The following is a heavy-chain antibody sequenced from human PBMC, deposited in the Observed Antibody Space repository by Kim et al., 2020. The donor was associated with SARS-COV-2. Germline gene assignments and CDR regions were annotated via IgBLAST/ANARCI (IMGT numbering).Heavy chain of an antibody. V-gene: IGHV3-30*07. J-gene: IGHJ6*02. D-gene: IGHD6-13*01. CDR3: ARDMEQQGSTNYYYGMDV. Sequence: KGRFTISRDNSKNTLYLQMNSLRAEDTAVYYCARDMEQQGSTNYYYGMDVWGQGTTVTVSS.